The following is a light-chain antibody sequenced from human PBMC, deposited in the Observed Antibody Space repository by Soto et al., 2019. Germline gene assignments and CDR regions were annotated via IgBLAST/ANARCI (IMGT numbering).Light chain of an antibody. Sequence: QSALTQPASVSGSPGQSITISCTGISSDVGGYKYVSWYQQHPGKAPKLMIYEVNNRPSGVSNRFSGSKSGNTASLTISGLQAEDEADYYCSSYASSSTSFGGGTKLTVL. CDR2: EVN. CDR3: SSYASSSTS. CDR1: SSDVGGYKY. J-gene: IGLJ2*01. V-gene: IGLV2-14*01.